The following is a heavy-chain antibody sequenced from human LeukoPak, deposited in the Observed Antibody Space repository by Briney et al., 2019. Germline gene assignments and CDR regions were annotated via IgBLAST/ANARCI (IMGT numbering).Heavy chain of an antibody. CDR1: GFTFSSYE. Sequence: GGSLRLSCAASGFTFSSYEMNWVRQAPGKWLEWVSYISSSGSTIYYADSVKGRFTISRDNAKNSLYLQMNSLRAEDTAVYYCARVAWLQLVGAFDIWGQGTMVTVSS. D-gene: IGHD5-24*01. V-gene: IGHV3-48*03. CDR3: ARVAWLQLVGAFDI. CDR2: ISSSGSTI. J-gene: IGHJ3*02.